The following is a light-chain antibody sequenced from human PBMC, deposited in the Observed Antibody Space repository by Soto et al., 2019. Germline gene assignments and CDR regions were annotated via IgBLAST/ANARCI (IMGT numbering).Light chain of an antibody. CDR3: QQYQSSRA. CDR2: AAS. J-gene: IGKJ1*01. Sequence: IQLTQTPEALSAAAGEVLTSTFRARSLMSIYLNWYQQKPGQAPSLLIYAASTLQIGVPTRCRGSGSGTEFTLTISSLQPDDSATYYCQQYQSSRAFGQGTKVDIK. CDR1: SLMSIY. V-gene: IGKV1-9*01.